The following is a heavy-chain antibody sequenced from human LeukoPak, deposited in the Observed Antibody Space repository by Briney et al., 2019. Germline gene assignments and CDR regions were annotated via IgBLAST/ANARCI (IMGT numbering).Heavy chain of an antibody. Sequence: GRSLRLSCAASGFTFSSYGMHWVRQAPGKGLEWEAVISYDGSNKYYADSVKGRFTISRDNSKNTLYLQMNSLRAEDTAVYYCAKDVGWEQADHFDYWGQGTLVTVSS. CDR2: ISYDGSNK. V-gene: IGHV3-30*18. CDR1: GFTFSSYG. D-gene: IGHD1-26*01. J-gene: IGHJ4*02. CDR3: AKDVGWEQADHFDY.